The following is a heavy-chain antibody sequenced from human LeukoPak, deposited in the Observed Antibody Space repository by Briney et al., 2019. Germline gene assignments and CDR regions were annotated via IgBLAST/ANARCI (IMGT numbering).Heavy chain of an antibody. CDR1: GGTFSSYA. D-gene: IGHD2-15*01. Sequence: ASVKVSCKASGGTFSSYAISWVRQAPGQGLEWMGRIIPILGIANYAQKFQGRVTITADKSTSTAYMELSSLRSEDTAVYYCAREGAFCSGGSCPEGRGGFNYWGQGPLVTVSS. V-gene: IGHV1-69*04. CDR3: AREGAFCSGGSCPEGRGGFNY. J-gene: IGHJ4*02. CDR2: IIPILGIA.